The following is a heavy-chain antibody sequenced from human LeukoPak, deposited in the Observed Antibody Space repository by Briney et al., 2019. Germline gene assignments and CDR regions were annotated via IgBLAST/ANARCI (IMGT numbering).Heavy chain of an antibody. CDR3: ARESPQYYYMDV. V-gene: IGHV4-39*07. CDR1: GGSISSSSYY. J-gene: IGHJ6*03. Sequence: SETLSLTCTVSGGSISSSSYYWGWIRQPPGKGLEWIGSIYYSGRTYYNPSLKSRVTISVDTSKNQFSLKLSSVTAADTAVYYCARESPQYYYMDVWGKGTTVTVSS. CDR2: IYYSGRT.